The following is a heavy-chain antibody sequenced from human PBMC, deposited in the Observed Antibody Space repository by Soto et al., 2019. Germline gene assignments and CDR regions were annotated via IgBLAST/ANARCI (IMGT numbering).Heavy chain of an antibody. CDR1: GFTFSSYA. D-gene: IGHD1-26*01. Sequence: EVQLLESGGGLVQPGGSLGLSCAASGFTFSSYAMSWVRQAPGKGLEWVSAISGSGGSTYYADSVKGRFTISRDNSKNTLYLQMNSLRAEDTAVYYCAKLPYSGRDAFDIWGQGTMVTVSS. J-gene: IGHJ3*02. V-gene: IGHV3-23*01. CDR3: AKLPYSGRDAFDI. CDR2: ISGSGGST.